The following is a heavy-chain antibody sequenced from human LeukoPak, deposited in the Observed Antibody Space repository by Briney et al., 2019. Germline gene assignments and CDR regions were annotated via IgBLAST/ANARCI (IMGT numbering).Heavy chain of an antibody. V-gene: IGHV1-18*01. Sequence: ASVKVSCKASGYMFSSYGITWVRQAPGQGLEWMGWISVYNGNTKSAQNLRGRVIMTTDTSTNTAHMELRSLRSDDTAVYYCARIASDGSGTNHYWGQGTQVIVSS. CDR3: ARIASDGSGTNHY. J-gene: IGHJ4*02. CDR2: ISVYNGNT. CDR1: GYMFSSYG. D-gene: IGHD3-10*01.